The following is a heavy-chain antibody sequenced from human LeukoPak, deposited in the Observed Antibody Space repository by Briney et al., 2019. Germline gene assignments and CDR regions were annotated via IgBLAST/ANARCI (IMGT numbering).Heavy chain of an antibody. CDR2: IYSGGST. CDR3: ARQFMGYSSSWYHFDY. D-gene: IGHD6-13*01. Sequence: GGSLRLSCAASGFTVSSNYMSWVRQAPGKGLEWVSVIYSGGSTYYADSVKDRFTISRDNSKNTLYLQMNSLRAEDTAVYYCARQFMGYSSSWYHFDYWGQGTLVTVSS. CDR1: GFTVSSNY. J-gene: IGHJ4*02. V-gene: IGHV3-53*01.